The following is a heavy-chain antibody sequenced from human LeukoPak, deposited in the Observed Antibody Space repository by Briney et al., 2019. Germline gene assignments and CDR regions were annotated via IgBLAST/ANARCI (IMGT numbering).Heavy chain of an antibody. CDR1: GFTFSSYA. CDR2: ISGSGGST. CDR3: AKDLGSGWYYFDY. V-gene: IGHV3-23*01. Sequence: GGSLRLSCAASGFTFSSYAMSWVRQAPGKGLEWVSAISGSGGSTYYADSVKGRFTISRDNSKNTLFLQMNSLRAEDTAVYYCAKDLGSGWYYFDYWGQGTLVTVSS. J-gene: IGHJ4*02. D-gene: IGHD6-19*01.